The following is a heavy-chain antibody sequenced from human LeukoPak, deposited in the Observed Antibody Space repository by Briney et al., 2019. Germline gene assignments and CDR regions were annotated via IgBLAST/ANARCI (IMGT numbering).Heavy chain of an antibody. J-gene: IGHJ5*02. Sequence: TGGSLRLSCAASGFTFSSYEMNWVRQAPGKGLEWVSYISSSGSNIYYADSVKGRFTISRDNAKNSLYLQMNSLRAEDTAVYYCARDVVAYNWFDPWGQGTLVTVSS. CDR1: GFTFSSYE. D-gene: IGHD2-21*01. CDR2: ISSSGSNI. V-gene: IGHV3-48*03. CDR3: ARDVVAYNWFDP.